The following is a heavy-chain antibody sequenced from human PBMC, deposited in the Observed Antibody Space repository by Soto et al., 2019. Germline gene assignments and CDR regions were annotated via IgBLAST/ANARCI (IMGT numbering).Heavy chain of an antibody. CDR2: ISSSSSYI. CDR1: GFTFSSYS. V-gene: IGHV3-21*01. CDR3: AGDGQYYYGMDV. J-gene: IGHJ6*02. Sequence: EVQLVESGGGLVKPGGSLRLSCAASGFTFSSYSMNWVRQAPGKGLEWVSSISSSSSYIYYADSVKGRFTISRDNAKNSLYLQMNSLRAEDTAVYYCAGDGQYYYGMDVWGQGTTVTVSS.